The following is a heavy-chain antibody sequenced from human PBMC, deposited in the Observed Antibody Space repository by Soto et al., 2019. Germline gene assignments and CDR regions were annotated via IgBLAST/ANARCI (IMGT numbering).Heavy chain of an antibody. D-gene: IGHD3-3*01. CDR1: GYTFTGYY. CDR2: INPNSGGT. J-gene: IGHJ6*02. V-gene: IGHV1-2*04. CDR3: AREPHSPGGYYDFWSGYPNYYYYGMDV. Sequence: GASVKVSCKASGYTFTGYYMHRVRQAPGQGLEWMGWINPNSGGTNYAQKFQGWVTMTRDTSISTAYMELSRLRSDDTAVYYCAREPHSPGGYYDFWSGYPNYYYYGMDVWGQGTTVTVSS.